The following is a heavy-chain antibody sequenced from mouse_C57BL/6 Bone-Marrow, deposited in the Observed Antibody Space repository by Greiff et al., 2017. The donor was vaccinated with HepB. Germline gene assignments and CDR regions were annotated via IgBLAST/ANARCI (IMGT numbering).Heavy chain of an antibody. Sequence: QVQLQQPGAELVKPGASVKLSCKASGYTFTSYWMHWVKQRPGQGLEWIGMIHPNSGSTNYNEKFKSKATLTVDKSSSTAYMQLSSLTSEDSAVYYCASYSNYGRGYYFDYWGQGTTLTVSS. CDR1: GYTFTSYW. D-gene: IGHD2-5*01. CDR3: ASYSNYGRGYYFDY. J-gene: IGHJ2*01. CDR2: IHPNSGST. V-gene: IGHV1-64*01.